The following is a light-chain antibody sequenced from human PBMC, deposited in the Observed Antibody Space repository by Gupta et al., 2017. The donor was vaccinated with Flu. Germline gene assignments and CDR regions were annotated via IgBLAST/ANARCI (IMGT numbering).Light chain of an antibody. Sequence: SDVGGYNYVSWYQHHPGKVPKLIIYAVTERPSGVPARFSGSKSGNTASLTVSGLQAEDEADYFCSSYGGSDNLWVFGGGTKLTVL. J-gene: IGLJ3*02. CDR1: SDVGGYNY. CDR2: AVT. CDR3: SSYGGSDNLWV. V-gene: IGLV2-8*01.